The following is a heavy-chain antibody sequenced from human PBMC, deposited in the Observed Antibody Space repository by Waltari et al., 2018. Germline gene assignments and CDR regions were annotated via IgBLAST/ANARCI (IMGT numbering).Heavy chain of an antibody. CDR3: ARHYYYGSGTLSPNDY. J-gene: IGHJ4*02. CDR1: GGSISSSRYY. V-gene: IGHV4-39*01. D-gene: IGHD3-10*01. CDR2: IYYSGGT. Sequence: QLLLQESGPGLVKPSETLSLTCTVSGGSISSSRYYWGWIRTPPGKGLEWIGSIYYSGGTYYNPSLKGRVTISVDTSKNQLSLKLSSVTAADTAVYYCARHYYYGSGTLSPNDYWGQGTLVTVSS.